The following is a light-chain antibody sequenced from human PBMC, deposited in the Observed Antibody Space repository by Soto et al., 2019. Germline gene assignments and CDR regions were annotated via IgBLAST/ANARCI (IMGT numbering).Light chain of an antibody. CDR1: EDIRSS. J-gene: IGKJ4*01. CDR2: VAL. V-gene: IGKV3-15*01. CDR3: HQNSSGPLT. Sequence: EIVMTQAPAALSLSPGERATIAFSASEDIRSSVALYQQKPGQTPRLLIYVALIRATGVPATCTGSGSGTEFTLRITSLQSEHLGVYYCHQNSSGPLTFGGGSKVDTK.